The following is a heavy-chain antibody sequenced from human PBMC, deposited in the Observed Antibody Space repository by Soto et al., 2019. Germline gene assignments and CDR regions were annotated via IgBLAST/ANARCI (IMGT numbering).Heavy chain of an antibody. CDR1: GSTFSRYG. D-gene: IGHD3-3*01. Sequence: QVQLVESGGGVVQPGRPLRLSCAASGSTFSRYGMHWFLQARGKGMEWVAVISYDGSNKYYADSVKGRFTISRDNSKNTLYLQMNSLRAEDTAVYYCAKEVWSGPMDVWGQGTTVTVSS. CDR3: AKEVWSGPMDV. V-gene: IGHV3-30*18. J-gene: IGHJ6*02. CDR2: ISYDGSNK.